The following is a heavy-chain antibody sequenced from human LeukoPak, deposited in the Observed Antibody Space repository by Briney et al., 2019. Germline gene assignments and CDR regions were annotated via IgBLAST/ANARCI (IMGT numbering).Heavy chain of an antibody. CDR2: IYSGGST. Sequence: GGSLRLSCAASGFTVSSNYMCWVRQAPGKGLEWVSVIYSGGSTYYADSVKGRFTISRDNSKNTLYLQMNSLRAEDTAVYYCARGQSVGAEDYFDYWGQGTLVTVSS. CDR3: ARGQSVGAEDYFDY. V-gene: IGHV3-53*01. J-gene: IGHJ4*02. CDR1: GFTVSSNY. D-gene: IGHD4-11*01.